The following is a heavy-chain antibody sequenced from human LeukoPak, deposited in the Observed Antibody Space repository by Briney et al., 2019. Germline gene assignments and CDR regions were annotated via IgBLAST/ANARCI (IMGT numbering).Heavy chain of an antibody. CDR1: GYMFINYW. CDR2: IYSGDSET. CDR3: ARLDHGGNTYYYGMDV. V-gene: IGHV5-51*01. Sequence: GESLKISCRGSGYMFINYWIAWVRQMPGKGLEWMGTIYSGDSETRYSPSFQGQVTISADKSISTASLQWSSLKASDTAIYYCARLDHGGNTYYYGMDVWGPGTTVTVSS. D-gene: IGHD4-23*01. J-gene: IGHJ6*02.